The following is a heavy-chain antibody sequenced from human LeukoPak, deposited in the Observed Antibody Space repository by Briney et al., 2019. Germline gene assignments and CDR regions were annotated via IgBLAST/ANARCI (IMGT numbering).Heavy chain of an antibody. CDR2: ISAYDGNT. J-gene: IGHJ5*02. D-gene: IGHD6-13*01. Sequence: ASVKLSCKACGYTFTKFGISWVRQAPGQGLEWVGWISAYDGNTEYAQNFQGRVTMTTDTSTSTAYMDLRSLRSDDTAVYYCARDKVIASAGTPNWFDPWGQGTLVTVSS. CDR1: GYTFTKFG. V-gene: IGHV1-18*01. CDR3: ARDKVIASAGTPNWFDP.